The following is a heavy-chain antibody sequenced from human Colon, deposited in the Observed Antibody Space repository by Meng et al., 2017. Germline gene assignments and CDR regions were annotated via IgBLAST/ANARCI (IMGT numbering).Heavy chain of an antibody. CDR2: IWSDGSQE. CDR1: GLIFSRSG. V-gene: IGHV3-33*01. J-gene: IGHJ4*02. D-gene: IGHD3-10*01. CDR3: ARDKGTYYLDS. Sequence: GGSLRLSCVMSGLIFSRSGMHLVRQAPGKGLEGVAFIWSDGSQEYYADSVRGRFTISRDNSRNTVYLQMNSLRDEDTAVYYCARDKGTYYLDSWGQGTLVTVSS.